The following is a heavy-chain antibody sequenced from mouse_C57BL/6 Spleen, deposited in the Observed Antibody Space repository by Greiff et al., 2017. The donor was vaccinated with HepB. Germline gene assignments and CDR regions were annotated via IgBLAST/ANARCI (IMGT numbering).Heavy chain of an antibody. D-gene: IGHD2-2*01. V-gene: IGHV1-66*01. J-gene: IGHJ2*01. CDR1: GYSFTSYY. CDR2: IYPGSGNT. Sequence: VQLQQSGPELVKPGASVKISCKASGYSFTSYYIHWVKQRPGQGLEWIGWIYPGSGNTKYNEKFKGKATLTADTSSSTASMQLSSLTSEDSAVYYCARLVTWYFDYWGQGTTLTVSS. CDR3: ARLVTWYFDY.